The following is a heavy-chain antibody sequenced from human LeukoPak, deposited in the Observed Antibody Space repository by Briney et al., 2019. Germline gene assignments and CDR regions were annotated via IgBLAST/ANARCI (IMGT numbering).Heavy chain of an antibody. J-gene: IGHJ5*02. D-gene: IGHD1-26*01. V-gene: IGHV3-53*01. CDR1: GLTVSTNY. CDR2: IYSGGNT. CDR3: TRGPVGGFDA. Sequence: GGSLRLSCSASGLTVSTNYLTWVRQAPGKGLEWVSVIYSGGNTYYTDSVKGRFTISRDNSKNTLYLQMNSLRADDTAVYYCTRGPVGGFDAWGQGTLVTVSS.